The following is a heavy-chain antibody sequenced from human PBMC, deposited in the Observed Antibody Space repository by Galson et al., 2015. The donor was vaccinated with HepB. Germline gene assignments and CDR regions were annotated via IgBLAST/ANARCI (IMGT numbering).Heavy chain of an antibody. V-gene: IGHV1-46*04. CDR2: INPSGGST. J-gene: IGHJ4*02. CDR1: GYTFTSYY. D-gene: IGHD6-19*01. Sequence: SVKVSCKASGYTFTSYYMHWVRQAPGQGLEWMGIINPSGGSTSYAQKLQGRVTMTRDTSTSTVYMELSSLRSEDTAVYYCASAEEQWLYWEHLGFDYWGQGTLVTVSS. CDR3: ASAEEQWLYWEHLGFDY.